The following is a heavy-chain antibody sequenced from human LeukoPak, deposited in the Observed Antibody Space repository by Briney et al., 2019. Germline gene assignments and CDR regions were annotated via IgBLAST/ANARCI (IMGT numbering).Heavy chain of an antibody. V-gene: IGHV4-39*07. CDR1: GGSFSSFSYY. CDR2: IYDSGST. D-gene: IGHD6-13*01. J-gene: IGHJ3*02. Sequence: PSETLSLTCIVSGGSFSSFSYYWGWIRQPPGKGLEWIGSIYDSGSTYYKSSLKSRVTISLDTSKNQFSLRLRSVTAADTAVYYCARALGRAGCDAFDIWGQGTMVTVSS. CDR3: ARALGRAGCDAFDI.